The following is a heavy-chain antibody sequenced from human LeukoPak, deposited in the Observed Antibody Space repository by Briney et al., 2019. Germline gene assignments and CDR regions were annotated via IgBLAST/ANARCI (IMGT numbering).Heavy chain of an antibody. V-gene: IGHV3-23*01. Sequence: PGRSLRPSCTASRFSFGDCALSWARQAPRNGLEWVSGISGSGGSTYYADSVKGRFTISRDNSKNTLYLQMNSLRAEYTAVYYCAKGRTGYYFDYWGQGTLVTVSS. CDR2: ISGSGGST. J-gene: IGHJ4*02. CDR3: AKGRTGYYFDY. CDR1: RFSFGDCA. D-gene: IGHD1-1*01.